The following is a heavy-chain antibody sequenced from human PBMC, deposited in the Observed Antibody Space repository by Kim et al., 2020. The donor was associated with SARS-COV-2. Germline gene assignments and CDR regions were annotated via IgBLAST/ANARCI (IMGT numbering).Heavy chain of an antibody. CDR1: GFTFRNYW. D-gene: IGHD5-12*01. J-gene: IGHJ5*01. Sequence: GGSLRLSCAASGFTFRNYWMTWVRQAPGTGLEWVANIHQDGRADNSLESVTGRFPLSRATAQPSLFLPLTRLRAEDTAVSYCPTRGYTSRSGPRGCSWG. V-gene: IGHV3-7*01. CDR3: PTRGYTSRSGPRGCS. CDR2: IHQDGRAD.